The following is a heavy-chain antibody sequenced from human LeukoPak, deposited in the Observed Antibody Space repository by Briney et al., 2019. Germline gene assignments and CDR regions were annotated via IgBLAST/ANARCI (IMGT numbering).Heavy chain of an antibody. CDR1: GFTFGDYG. J-gene: IGHJ4*02. CDR2: IRSKAHGGTI. D-gene: IGHD3-3*01. CDR3: TRNPYYDFCRFDY. V-gene: IGHV3-49*03. Sequence: PGRSLRLSCTASGFTFGDYGMSWFRQAPGKGPEWVSFIRSKAHGGTIEYAASVKGRFTISRDDSKSIAYLQMNSLKTEDTAVYYCTRNPYYDFCRFDYWGQGTLVTVSS.